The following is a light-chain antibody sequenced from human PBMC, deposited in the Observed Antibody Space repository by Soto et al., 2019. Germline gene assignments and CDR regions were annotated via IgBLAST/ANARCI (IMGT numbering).Light chain of an antibody. CDR2: AAS. Sequence: DIQLTQSPSFLAASVGERVTITCRASQGISSYLAWYQQKIGKAPQLMIYAASTLQSGVPSRFRGLRSGTEITLTSSSLQPEDFATYYCHHRNTYPYTSRHETNREIK. CDR1: QGISSY. CDR3: HHRNTYPYT. J-gene: IGKJ2*01. V-gene: IGKV1-9*01.